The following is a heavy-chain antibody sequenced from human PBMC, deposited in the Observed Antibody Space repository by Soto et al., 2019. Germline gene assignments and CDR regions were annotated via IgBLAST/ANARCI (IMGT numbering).Heavy chain of an antibody. V-gene: IGHV4-30-4*01. CDR2: IFHTGGT. CDR1: GGSVKSTDSY. J-gene: IGHJ4*02. CDR3: ARTSWPTMAFDV. D-gene: IGHD2-8*01. Sequence: QVQLQESGPGQVKPSQTLSLTCSVSGGSVKSTDSYWSWVRQTPGKALEWIAYIFHTGGTTYNPSLKSRTTISLDTAKNQFSLKVTSMTAADTAVYYCARTSWPTMAFDVWGQGTLVTVSS.